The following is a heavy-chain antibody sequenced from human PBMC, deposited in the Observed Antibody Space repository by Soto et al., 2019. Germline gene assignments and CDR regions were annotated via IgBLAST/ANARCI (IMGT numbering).Heavy chain of an antibody. J-gene: IGHJ6*02. V-gene: IGHV1-18*01. CDR1: GYTFTSYG. Sequence: QVQLVQSGAEVKKPGASVKVSCKASGYTFTSYGISWVRQAPGQGLEWMGWISAYNGNTNYAQKLQGRVTMTTDTSTSXXYXEXXSLRSDDTAVYYCARDGWIVLVPAAIPSRYYGMDVWGQGTTVTVSS. CDR3: ARDGWIVLVPAAIPSRYYGMDV. CDR2: ISAYNGNT. D-gene: IGHD2-2*02.